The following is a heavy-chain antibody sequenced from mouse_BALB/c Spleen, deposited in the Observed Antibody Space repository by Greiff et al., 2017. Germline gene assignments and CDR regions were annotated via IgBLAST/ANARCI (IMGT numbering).Heavy chain of an antibody. CDR3: ARSDDYDVDY. D-gene: IGHD2-4*01. CDR2: IYPGDGDT. Sequence: QVQLKQSGAELARPGASVKLSCKASGYTFTSYWMQWVKQRPGQGLEWIGAIYPGDGDTRYTQKFKGKATLTTDKSSSTAYMQLSSLASEDSAVYYCARSDDYDVDYWGQGTTLTVSS. V-gene: IGHV1-87*01. CDR1: GYTFTSYW. J-gene: IGHJ2*01.